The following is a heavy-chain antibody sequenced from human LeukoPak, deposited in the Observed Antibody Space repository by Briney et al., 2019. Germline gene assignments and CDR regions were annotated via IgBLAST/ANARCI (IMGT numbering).Heavy chain of an antibody. CDR3: ARESPYHGFDP. J-gene: IGHJ5*02. V-gene: IGHV3-53*01. CDR2: IYSGGST. Sequence: PGGSLRLSCAASGFTVSSNYMSWVRQAPGRGLEWVSVIYSGGSTYYADSVKGRFTISRDNSKNTLYLQMNSLRAEDTAVYYCARESPYHGFDPWGQGTLVTVSS. D-gene: IGHD1-14*01. CDR1: GFTVSSNY.